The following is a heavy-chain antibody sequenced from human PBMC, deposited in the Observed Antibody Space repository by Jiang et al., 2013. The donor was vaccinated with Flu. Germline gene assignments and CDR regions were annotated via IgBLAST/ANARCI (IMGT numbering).Heavy chain of an antibody. D-gene: IGHD5-18*01. J-gene: IGHJ3*02. CDR2: IVVGSGNT. CDR3: AAEQEGYSYGSPVLAFDI. Sequence: SGAEVKKPGTSVKVSCKASGFTFTSSAMQWVRQARGQRLEWIGWIVVGSGNTNYAQKFQERVTITRDMSTSTAYMELSSLRSEDTAVYYCAAEQEGYSYGSPVLAFDIWGQGTMVTVSS. V-gene: IGHV1-58*02. CDR1: GFTFTSSA.